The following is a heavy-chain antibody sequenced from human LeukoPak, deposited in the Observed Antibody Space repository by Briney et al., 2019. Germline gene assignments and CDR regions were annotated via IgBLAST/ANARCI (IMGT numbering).Heavy chain of an antibody. V-gene: IGHV3-9*03. J-gene: IGHJ4*02. D-gene: IGHD3-22*01. CDR1: GFTFDDYA. Sequence: GGSLRLSCAASGFTFDDYAMHWVRQAPGKGLEWVSGISWNSGSIGYADSVKGRFTTSRDNAKNSLYLQMNSLRAEDMALYYCAKDIFRYYYDSSGYYYFDYWGQGTLVTVSS. CDR3: AKDIFRYYYDSSGYYYFDY. CDR2: ISWNSGSI.